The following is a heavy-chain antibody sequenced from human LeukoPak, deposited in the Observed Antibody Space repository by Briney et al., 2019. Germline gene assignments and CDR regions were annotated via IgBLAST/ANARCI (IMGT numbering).Heavy chain of an antibody. D-gene: IGHD6-13*01. Sequence: SVKVSCKASGFTFTSSAMQWVRQARGQRLEWIGGIVVGSGNTNYAQKFQERVTITRDMSTSTAYMELTSMRSEDTAVYYCAAEGSSSLQHWGQGTLVTVSS. CDR1: GFTFTSSA. J-gene: IGHJ1*01. CDR2: IVVGSGNT. V-gene: IGHV1-58*02. CDR3: AAEGSSSLQH.